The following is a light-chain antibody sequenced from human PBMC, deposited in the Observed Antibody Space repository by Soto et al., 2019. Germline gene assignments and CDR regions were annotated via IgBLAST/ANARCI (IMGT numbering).Light chain of an antibody. Sequence: EIVMTQSPATLSVSPGERATLSCRASQSVSSDLAWYHQKPGQAPRLLIYGVSTRATGIPARFSGSGSGTEFHLTISSLQSEAVAISFCQQYTNWSPYTFGQGTRLEIK. CDR1: QSVSSD. V-gene: IGKV3-15*01. CDR3: QQYTNWSPYT. CDR2: GVS. J-gene: IGKJ2*01.